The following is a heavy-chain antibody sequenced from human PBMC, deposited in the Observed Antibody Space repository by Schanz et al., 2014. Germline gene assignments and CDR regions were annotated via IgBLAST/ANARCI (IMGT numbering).Heavy chain of an antibody. CDR3: ASAGAGYSSSWDSDD. Sequence: QVQLVQSGAEVKKPGASVKVSCKASGYTFTGYYMHWVRQAPGQGLEWMGWINPNSGTTNYAQKFQGWVTMTRDTSISTAYMELSRLKSDDTAVYYCASAGAGYSSSWDSDDWGQGTLVTVSS. J-gene: IGHJ4*02. CDR2: INPNSGTT. D-gene: IGHD6-13*01. CDR1: GYTFTGYY. V-gene: IGHV1-2*04.